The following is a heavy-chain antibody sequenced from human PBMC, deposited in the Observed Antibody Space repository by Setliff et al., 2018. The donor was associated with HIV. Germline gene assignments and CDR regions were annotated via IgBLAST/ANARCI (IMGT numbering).Heavy chain of an antibody. CDR2: IYDSGVT. CDR1: GATISRHF. V-gene: IGHV4-59*11. J-gene: IGHJ1*01. Sequence: PSETLSLTCSVSGATISRHFWSWIRQPPGKGLEWIGTIYDSGVTKYNPSLQTRVRVSVDTSKSHLSLSLTSVTPADTAVYYCTRRQWGTSGYYEFFQQWGQGSLVTVSS. D-gene: IGHD3-3*01. CDR3: TRRQWGTSGYYEFFQQ.